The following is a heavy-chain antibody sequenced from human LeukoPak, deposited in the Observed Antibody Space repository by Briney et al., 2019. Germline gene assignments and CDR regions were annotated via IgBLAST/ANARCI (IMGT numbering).Heavy chain of an antibody. CDR2: IIPIFGTA. J-gene: IGHJ5*02. Sequence: GASVKVSCKASGGTFSSYAISWVRQAPGQGLEWMGGIIPIFGTANYAQKFQGRVTITADESTSTAYMELSSLRSEDTAVYYCASRISSSWYGWFDPWGQGTLVTVSS. CDR3: ASRISSSWYGWFDP. V-gene: IGHV1-69*13. D-gene: IGHD6-13*01. CDR1: GGTFSSYA.